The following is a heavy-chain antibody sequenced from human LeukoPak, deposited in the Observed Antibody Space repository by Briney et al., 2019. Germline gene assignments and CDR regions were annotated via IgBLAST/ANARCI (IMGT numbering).Heavy chain of an antibody. CDR1: GYTFTSNY. Sequence: ASVKASCKASGYTFTSNYIHWVRQAPGQGLEWMGMIYPRDGSTSYAQKFQGRVTVTRDTSTSTVHMELSGLRSEDTAVYYCARDESGPFDYWGQGTLVTVSS. J-gene: IGHJ4*02. D-gene: IGHD1-26*01. CDR3: ARDESGPFDY. CDR2: IYPRDGST. V-gene: IGHV1-46*01.